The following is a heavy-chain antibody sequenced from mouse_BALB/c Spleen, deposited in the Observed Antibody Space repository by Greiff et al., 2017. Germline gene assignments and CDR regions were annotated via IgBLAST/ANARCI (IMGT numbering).Heavy chain of an antibody. CDR3: AREGGNYGAGAMDY. Sequence: EVQLVEFGGGLVKPGGSLKLSCAASGFTFSSYAMSWVRQTPEKRLEWVASISSGGSPYYPDSVKGRFTISRDNARNILYLQMSSLRSEDTAMYYCAREGGNYGAGAMDYWGQGTSVTVSS. D-gene: IGHD2-1*01. J-gene: IGHJ4*01. CDR1: GFTFSSYA. CDR2: ISSGGSP. V-gene: IGHV5-6-5*01.